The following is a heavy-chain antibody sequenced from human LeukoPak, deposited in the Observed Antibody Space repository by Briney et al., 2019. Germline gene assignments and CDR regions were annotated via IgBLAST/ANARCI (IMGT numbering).Heavy chain of an antibody. CDR1: AFTFDDYG. D-gene: IGHD3-22*01. V-gene: IGHV3-11*04. J-gene: IGHJ3*02. CDR2: ISSSGSTI. CDR3: ARGVYYYDSSGYHLDAFDI. Sequence: PGGSLRLSCAASAFTFDDYGMSWIRQAPGKGLEWVSYISSSGSTIYYADSVKGRFTISRDNAKNSLYLQMHSLRDEDTAVYYCARGVYYYDSSGYHLDAFDIWGQGTMVTVSS.